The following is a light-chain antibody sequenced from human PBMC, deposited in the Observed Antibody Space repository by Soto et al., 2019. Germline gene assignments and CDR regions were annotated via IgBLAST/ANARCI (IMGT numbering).Light chain of an antibody. J-gene: IGLJ1*01. V-gene: IGLV7-46*01. CDR3: LLSYSGARGV. CDR1: AGAVTSGHY. CDR2: DTS. Sequence: QAVVTQEPSLIVSPGGTATLTCGSSAGAVTSGHYPYWFQQKPGQAPRTLIYDTSNKHSWTPAHFSGSVLGGKAALTLSGAQPEDEAEYFCLLSYSGARGVFGTGTKVTVL.